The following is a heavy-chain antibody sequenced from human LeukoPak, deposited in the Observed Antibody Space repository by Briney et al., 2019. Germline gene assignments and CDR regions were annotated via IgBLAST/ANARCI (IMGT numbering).Heavy chain of an antibody. D-gene: IGHD2-2*01. V-gene: IGHV3-30*18. Sequence: GGSLRLSCAASGFTFSSYGMHWVRQAPGKGLEWVAVISYDGSNKYYADSVKGRFTISRDNSKNTLYLQVNSLRAEDTAVYYCAKSLIVVVPAAIHYGMDVWGQGTTVTVSS. CDR2: ISYDGSNK. CDR1: GFTFSSYG. J-gene: IGHJ6*02. CDR3: AKSLIVVVPAAIHYGMDV.